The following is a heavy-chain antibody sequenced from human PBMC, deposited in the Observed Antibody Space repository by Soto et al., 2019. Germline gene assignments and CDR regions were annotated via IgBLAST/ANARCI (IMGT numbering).Heavy chain of an antibody. CDR1: GGSISGYY. V-gene: IGHV4-59*08. Sequence: SETLSLTCTISGGSISGYYWTWIRQSPGKGLEYIGYAYNGNTNYNPSLNSRVTISVDTSKNQFSLKLSSVTAADTAVYYCGRISSHGGYAYWGQGTLVTVSS. J-gene: IGHJ4*02. CDR3: GRISSHGGYAY. CDR2: AYNGNT. D-gene: IGHD3-22*01.